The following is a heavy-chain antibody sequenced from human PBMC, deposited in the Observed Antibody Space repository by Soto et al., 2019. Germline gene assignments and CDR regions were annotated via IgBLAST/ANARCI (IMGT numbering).Heavy chain of an antibody. CDR3: ATLPGGLHFTSGVDT. J-gene: IGHJ4*02. V-gene: IGHV5-51*01. CDR1: EDMFTNHW. CDR2: SCFRDSAV. Sequence: PGQCLKISCQGPEDMFTNHWVGWVRQMPGKVLEWMGVSCFRDSAVRFSPSFKGQVSISADKASHTVPLHWSSLKSSHPATYFCATLPGGLHFTSGVDTWGPGTLGNVAS. D-gene: IGHD3-10*01.